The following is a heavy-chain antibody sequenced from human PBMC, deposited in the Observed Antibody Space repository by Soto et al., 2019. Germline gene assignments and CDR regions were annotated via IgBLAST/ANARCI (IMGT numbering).Heavy chain of an antibody. CDR2: IFPNSGAT. Sequence: ASVKVSCKASGYVFTGFYLHWVRQAPGQGLEWMGWIFPNSGATNYAQKFQGRVTLTRDTSLSTGYMDLTRLTSDDTAVYYCAGYNWNYYFDPWGQGTLVTVSS. CDR3: AGYNWNYYFDP. D-gene: IGHD1-7*01. V-gene: IGHV1-2*02. CDR1: GYVFTGFY. J-gene: IGHJ5*02.